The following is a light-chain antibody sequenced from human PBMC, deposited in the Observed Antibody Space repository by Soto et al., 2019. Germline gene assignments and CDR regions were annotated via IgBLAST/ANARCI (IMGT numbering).Light chain of an antibody. CDR2: DAS. CDR1: QTVRNNY. V-gene: IGKV3-20*01. CDR3: QQFSSYPLT. Sequence: EFLLTQSPGTLSLSPGERATLSCGGSQTVRNNYLAWYQQKPGQAPRLLIYDASSRATGIPERFSGGGSGTDFTLTISRLEPEDFAVYYCQQFSSYPLTFGGGTKVDIK. J-gene: IGKJ4*01.